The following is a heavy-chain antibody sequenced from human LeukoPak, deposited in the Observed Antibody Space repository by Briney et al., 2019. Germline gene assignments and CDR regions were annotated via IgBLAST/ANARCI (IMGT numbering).Heavy chain of an antibody. CDR2: IHNSGST. J-gene: IGHJ4*02. CDR1: GGSISGYY. CDR3: VREGYDSSGYYLDS. V-gene: IGHV4-59*01. D-gene: IGHD3-22*01. Sequence: SETLSLTCAVSGGSISGYYWSWFRQPPGKGLEWFGWIHNSGSTENNPSHKSRVTMSVDTSKNQISLRLYSVTAADTAVYYCVREGYDSSGYYLDSRGQGTLVTVSS.